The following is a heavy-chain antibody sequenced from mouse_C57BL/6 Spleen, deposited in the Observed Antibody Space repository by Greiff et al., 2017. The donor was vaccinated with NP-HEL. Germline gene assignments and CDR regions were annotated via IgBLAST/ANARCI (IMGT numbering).Heavy chain of an antibody. J-gene: IGHJ3*01. V-gene: IGHV1-52*01. CDR1: GYTFTSYW. CDR2: IDPSDSET. Sequence: QVQLKESGAELVRPGSSVKLSCKASGYTFTSYWMHWVKQRPIQGLEWIGNIDPSDSETHYNQKFKDKATLTVDKSSSTAYMQLSSLTSEDSAVYYCARSYGSDFAYWGQGTLVTVSA. CDR3: ARSYGSDFAY. D-gene: IGHD1-1*01.